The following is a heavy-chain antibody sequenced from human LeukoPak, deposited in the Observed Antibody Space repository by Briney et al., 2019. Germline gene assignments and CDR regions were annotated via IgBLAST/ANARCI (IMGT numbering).Heavy chain of an antibody. D-gene: IGHD6-13*01. Sequence: PSETLSLTCTVSGGSINSYYWSWIRQPPGKGLEWIGYIYYSGSTNYNPSLKSRVTISVDTSKNQFSLRLSSVTAADTAVYYCARVTGYMTEDYFDYWGQGTLITISS. CDR1: GGSINSYY. CDR3: ARVTGYMTEDYFDY. V-gene: IGHV4-59*01. J-gene: IGHJ4*02. CDR2: IYYSGST.